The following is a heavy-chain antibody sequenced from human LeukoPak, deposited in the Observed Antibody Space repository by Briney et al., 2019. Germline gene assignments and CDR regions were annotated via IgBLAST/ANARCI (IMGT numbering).Heavy chain of an antibody. V-gene: IGHV3-23*01. CDR2: ISGGGGST. Sequence: GGSLRLSCAASGFTFTNYAMTWVRQAPGKGLEWVSAISGGGGSTYYADSVKGRLTISRDNSKNTLYPQMNSLRAEDTAVYYCAKDVNYDFLTGNHFAYWGQGTLVTVSS. CDR1: GFTFTNYA. CDR3: AKDVNYDFLTGNHFAY. J-gene: IGHJ4*02. D-gene: IGHD3-9*01.